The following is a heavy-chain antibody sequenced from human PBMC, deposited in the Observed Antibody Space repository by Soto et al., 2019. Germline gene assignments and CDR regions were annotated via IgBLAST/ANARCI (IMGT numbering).Heavy chain of an antibody. Sequence: QVQLVQSGAEVKKPGSSEKVSCKSSGGTFSTYAISWVRQAPGQGLEWMGAVIPIFRSANYAQKFQGRVTITADEFTTTAYMELSSLRSDDTAIYFCARRDSKYDSAGYPPFDSWGQGTLVTVSS. CDR2: VIPIFRSA. CDR3: ARRDSKYDSAGYPPFDS. CDR1: GGTFSTYA. D-gene: IGHD3-22*01. J-gene: IGHJ5*01. V-gene: IGHV1-69*01.